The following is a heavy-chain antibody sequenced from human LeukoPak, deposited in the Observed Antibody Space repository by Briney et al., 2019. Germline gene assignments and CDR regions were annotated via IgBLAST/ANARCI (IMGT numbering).Heavy chain of an antibody. CDR1: GGSISSSSYY. D-gene: IGHD1-26*01. J-gene: IGHJ4*02. CDR3: ARRYEGGATIDYFDY. Sequence: SETLSLTCTVSGGSISSSSYYWGWIRQPPGKGLEWIGSIYYSGSTYYNPSLKSRVTISVDTSKNQFSLKLSSVTAADTAVYYCARRYEGGATIDYFDYWGQGTLVTVSS. V-gene: IGHV4-39*01. CDR2: IYYSGST.